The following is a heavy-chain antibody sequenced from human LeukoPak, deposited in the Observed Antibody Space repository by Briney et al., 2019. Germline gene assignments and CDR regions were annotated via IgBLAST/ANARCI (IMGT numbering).Heavy chain of an antibody. J-gene: IGHJ5*02. CDR1: QIFFSSYG. CDR2: ISPDGTTI. CDR3: APLHESTWSPGP. V-gene: IGHV3-48*04. D-gene: IGHD2-2*01. Sequence: PGGSLRLSCAASQIFFSSYGMHWVRQAPGKGLEWISYISPDGTTIYYADSVKGRFAISRDNPKNSLSLQMNSLRVEDTAVHYCAPLHESTWSPGPWGRGTLVTVSS.